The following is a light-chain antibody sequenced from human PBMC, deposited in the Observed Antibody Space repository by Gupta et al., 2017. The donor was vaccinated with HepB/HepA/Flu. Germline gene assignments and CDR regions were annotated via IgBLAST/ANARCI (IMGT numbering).Light chain of an antibody. CDR2: DAS. J-gene: IGKJ4*01. Sequence: EILLTQSPATLSLSPGERATLSCRTSQSIYNYLAWYQQKPGKAPRLLIYDASIRATGVAARFSGSGSGTDFTLTISSLQPEDFAVYYCQQRNSCPITFGGGTKVEIK. CDR3: QQRNSCPIT. V-gene: IGKV3-11*01. CDR1: QSIYNY.